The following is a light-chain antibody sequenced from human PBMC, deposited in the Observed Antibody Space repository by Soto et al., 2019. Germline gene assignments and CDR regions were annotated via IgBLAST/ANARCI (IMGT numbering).Light chain of an antibody. V-gene: IGKV3-20*01. J-gene: IGKJ3*01. CDR1: QSVSTNY. Sequence: EIVLTQSPGTLSLSPGDRATLSCRASQSVSTNYLAWYQQSLGQAPRLLIYGASSRATGTPDRFSGNGSGTYFTLTISRLEPDVFAVYYCHQYGSTPFTFGPGTKVDIK. CDR3: HQYGSTPFT. CDR2: GAS.